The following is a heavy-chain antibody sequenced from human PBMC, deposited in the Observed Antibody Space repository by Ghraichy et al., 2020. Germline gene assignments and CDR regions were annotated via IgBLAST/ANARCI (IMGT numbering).Heavy chain of an antibody. V-gene: IGHV1-8*02. Sequence: ASVKVSCKASGYTFTNHDINWLRQAAGQGLEWMGWMNPTRGNAGYAQQFQGRVTMTRDTSINTAYMELNSLTSQDTALYYCTRRATPSSWYYDLWGRGTLVTVSS. CDR2: MNPTRGNA. CDR1: GYTFTNHD. J-gene: IGHJ2*01. CDR3: TRRATPSSWYYDL.